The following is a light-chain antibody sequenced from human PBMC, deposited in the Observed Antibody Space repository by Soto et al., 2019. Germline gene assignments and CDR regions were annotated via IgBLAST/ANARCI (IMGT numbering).Light chain of an antibody. CDR3: QQRSNSPPWIT. Sequence: EIVLPQSQATLSLSPGDRATLSCRASPSVSSSYLAWYQQKPGQAPRLLIYGASSRATGIPDRFSGSGSGTDFTLTIRRLEPEDSAVYYCQQRSNSPPWITFGQGTRLEIK. J-gene: IGKJ5*01. V-gene: IGKV3D-20*02. CDR2: GAS. CDR1: PSVSSSY.